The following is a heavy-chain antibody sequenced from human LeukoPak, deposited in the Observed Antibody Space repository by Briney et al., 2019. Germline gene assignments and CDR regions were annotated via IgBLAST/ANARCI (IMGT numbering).Heavy chain of an antibody. CDR1: GFIFSSYS. V-gene: IGHV3-21*01. CDR2: ISSSSAYI. J-gene: IGHJ4*02. D-gene: IGHD3-10*01. Sequence: RGSLRLSCAASGFIFSSYSMNWVRQAPGKGLEWVSFISSSSAYIYYADSVKGRFTTSRDNAKNSLYLQMNSLRAEDTAVYYCASITMVRVIGGKPFDYWGQGTLVSSCS. CDR3: ASITMVRVIGGKPFDY.